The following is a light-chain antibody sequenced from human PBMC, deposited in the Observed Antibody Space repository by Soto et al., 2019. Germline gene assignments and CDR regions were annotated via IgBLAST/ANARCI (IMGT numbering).Light chain of an antibody. CDR1: SSDVGGYNY. J-gene: IGLJ2*01. CDR3: SADTSSSVV. V-gene: IGLV2-14*01. CDR2: DVS. Sequence: QSALTQPASVSGSPGQSITISCTGTSSDVGGYNYVSWYQQHPGKAPKLMIDDVSNRPSGVSNRFSGSKSGNTASLTISGLQAEDEADYYCSADTSSSVVFGGGTKLTVL.